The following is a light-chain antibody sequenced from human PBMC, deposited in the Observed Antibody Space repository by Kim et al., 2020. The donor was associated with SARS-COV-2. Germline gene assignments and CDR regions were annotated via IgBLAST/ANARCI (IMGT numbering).Light chain of an antibody. J-gene: IGLJ2*01. CDR3: SSYTSSSPVL. CDR1: SSDVGGYNS. V-gene: IGLV2-14*03. CDR2: DVS. Sequence: QSITISCTGTSSDVGGYNSVSWYQQHPGKAPKLMIYDVSNRPLGVSNRFSASKSGNTASLTISGLQAEDEADYYCSSYTSSSPVLFGGGTKVTVL.